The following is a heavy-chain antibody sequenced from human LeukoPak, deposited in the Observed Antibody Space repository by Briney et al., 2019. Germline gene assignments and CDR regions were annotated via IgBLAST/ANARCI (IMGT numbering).Heavy chain of an antibody. Sequence: PSETQSLTCTVSGASISSYYWSWVRQPPGKGLEWIGYIYYSGSTNYNPSLKSRVTISVDTSKNQFSLKLSSVTAADTAVYYCARHGGSYAFDIWGQGTMVTVSS. CDR2: IYYSGST. V-gene: IGHV4-59*08. CDR3: ARHGGSYAFDI. J-gene: IGHJ3*02. D-gene: IGHD2-15*01. CDR1: GASISSYY.